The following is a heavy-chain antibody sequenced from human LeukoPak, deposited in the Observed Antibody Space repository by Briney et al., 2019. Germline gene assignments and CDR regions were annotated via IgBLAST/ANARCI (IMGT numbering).Heavy chain of an antibody. CDR1: GGSISRGGYS. D-gene: IGHD3-16*01. Sequence: SETLSLTCAVSGGSISRGGYSWSWIRQPPGKGLEWIGYIYHSGSTYYNPSLKSRVTISVDTSKNQFSLKLSSVTAADTAVYYCARLRLGGFDYWGQGTLVTVSS. CDR2: IYHSGST. V-gene: IGHV4-30-2*03. J-gene: IGHJ4*02. CDR3: ARLRLGGFDY.